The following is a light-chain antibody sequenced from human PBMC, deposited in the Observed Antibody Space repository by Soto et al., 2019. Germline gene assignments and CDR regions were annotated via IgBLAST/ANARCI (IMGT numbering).Light chain of an antibody. Sequence: DIQMTQSPSTLSASVGDRVTITCRASQSLGNWLAWYQQKPGKAPKLLSYDASRLESGVPSRFSGSGSGTEFTLTISSLQPDDFATYYCQQYKSNSWTFGQGTKVEIK. V-gene: IGKV1-5*01. CDR2: DAS. CDR3: QQYKSNSWT. CDR1: QSLGNW. J-gene: IGKJ1*01.